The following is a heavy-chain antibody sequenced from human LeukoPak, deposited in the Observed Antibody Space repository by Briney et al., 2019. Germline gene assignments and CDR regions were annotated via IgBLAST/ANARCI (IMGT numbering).Heavy chain of an antibody. CDR2: ISSSGGST. CDR1: GFIFNSYA. J-gene: IGHJ3*02. Sequence: GGSLRLSCAASGFIFNSYAMSWVRQATGKGLEWVSAISSSGGSTYYAHSMKGRFAISRDDSKKMLYLQMSSLRAEDTAVYYCANPSSGYTSFHIWGQGTMVTVSS. D-gene: IGHD3-22*01. CDR3: ANPSSGYTSFHI. V-gene: IGHV3-23*01.